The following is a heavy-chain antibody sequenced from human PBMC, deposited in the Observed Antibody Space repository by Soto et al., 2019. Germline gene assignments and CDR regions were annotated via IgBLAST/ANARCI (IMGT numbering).Heavy chain of an antibody. J-gene: IGHJ4*02. Sequence: GGSLRLSCAASGFTFSSYSMNWVRQAPGKGLEWVSYISSSSSTIYYADSVKGRFTISRDNAKNSLYLQMNSLRDEDTAVYYCARDAPTYYDILTGYSDFDYWGQGTLVTVSS. CDR2: ISSSSSTI. CDR3: ARDAPTYYDILTGYSDFDY. CDR1: GFTFSSYS. D-gene: IGHD3-9*01. V-gene: IGHV3-48*02.